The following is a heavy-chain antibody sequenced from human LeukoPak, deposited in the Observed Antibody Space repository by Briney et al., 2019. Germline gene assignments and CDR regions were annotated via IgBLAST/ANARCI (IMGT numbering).Heavy chain of an antibody. V-gene: IGHV3-21*01. Sequence: GGSLRLSCAASGFIFSSYSMNWVRQAPGKGLEWVSSISSSSSYIYYADSVKGRFTISRDSAKNSLYLQMNSLRAEDTAVYYCASRGGTRLYYYYMDVWGKGTTVTVSS. CDR2: ISSSSSYI. CDR3: ASRGGTRLYYYYMDV. J-gene: IGHJ6*03. D-gene: IGHD2-15*01. CDR1: GFIFSSYS.